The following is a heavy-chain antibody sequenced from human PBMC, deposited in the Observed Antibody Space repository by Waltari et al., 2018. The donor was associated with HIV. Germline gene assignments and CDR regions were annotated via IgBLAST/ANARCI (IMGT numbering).Heavy chain of an antibody. CDR2: IWYDGSNK. D-gene: IGHD6-19*01. V-gene: IGHV3-33*01. CDR3: ARMVSSSGWYVFDY. J-gene: IGHJ4*02. Sequence: QVHLVESGGGVVQPGRSLRLSCAASGFTFRTYAMHWVRQAPGKGLEWVAVIWYDGSNKYYADSVKGRFTISRDNSKNTLYLQMNSLRAEDTAVYYCARMVSSSGWYVFDYWGQGTLVTVPS. CDR1: GFTFRTYA.